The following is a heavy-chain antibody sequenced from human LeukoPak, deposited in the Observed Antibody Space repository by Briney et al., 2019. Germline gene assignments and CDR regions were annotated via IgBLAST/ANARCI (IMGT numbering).Heavy chain of an antibody. CDR2: IWYDGSNK. Sequence: GGSLRLSCAESGFTFSSYGMHWVRQAPGKGLEWVAVIWYDGSNKYYADSVKGRFTISRDNSKNMLYLQMNSLRAEDTAVYYCARGEADYGGNFGDYWGQGTLVTVSS. V-gene: IGHV3-33*01. J-gene: IGHJ4*02. D-gene: IGHD4-23*01. CDR3: ARGEADYGGNFGDY. CDR1: GFTFSSYG.